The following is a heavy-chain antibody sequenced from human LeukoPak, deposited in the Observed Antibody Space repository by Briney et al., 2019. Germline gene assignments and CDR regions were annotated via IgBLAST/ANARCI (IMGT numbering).Heavy chain of an antibody. CDR1: GFTFSTYS. Sequence: GSLRLSCAASGFTFSTYSLNRVRQAPGKGLEWLSHITITGTLYYADSVKGRFTVSRDNAENSLYLQMNSLRAEDTAVYYCASDYGGINRDYWGQGTLVTVSS. J-gene: IGHJ4*02. V-gene: IGHV3-48*01. D-gene: IGHD4-23*01. CDR3: ASDYGGINRDY. CDR2: ITITGTL.